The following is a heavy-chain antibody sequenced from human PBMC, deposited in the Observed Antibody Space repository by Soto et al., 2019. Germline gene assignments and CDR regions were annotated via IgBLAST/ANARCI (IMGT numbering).Heavy chain of an antibody. CDR2: LYDSGST. V-gene: IGHV4-61*01. Sequence: QVQLQESGPGLVKPSETLSVTCTVSGGSVSSGNYYWSWIRQPPGQGLEWIGYLYDSGSTDYNPSLKSRVTISVDTSKNQFSLKLSSVTAADTAVYYCARNVKGRVWRYYYGMDVWGQGTTVTVSS. J-gene: IGHJ6*02. CDR1: GGSVSSGNYY. CDR3: ARNVKGRVWRYYYGMDV. D-gene: IGHD3-16*01.